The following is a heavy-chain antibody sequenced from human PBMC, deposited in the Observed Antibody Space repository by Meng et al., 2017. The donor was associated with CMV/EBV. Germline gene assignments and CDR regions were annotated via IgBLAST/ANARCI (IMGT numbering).Heavy chain of an antibody. J-gene: IGHJ4*02. V-gene: IGHV3-66*02. CDR3: AKSTVVNLGGF. Sequence: GESPKISCAASGFTVSTNYMSWVRQAPGKGLEWVSITYTDGTTYYADSVRGRFTISRDNSKNTLYLQMNSLRAEDTAVYYCAKSTVVNLGGFWGRGSLVTVSS. CDR1: GFTVSTNY. D-gene: IGHD4-23*01. CDR2: TYTDGTT.